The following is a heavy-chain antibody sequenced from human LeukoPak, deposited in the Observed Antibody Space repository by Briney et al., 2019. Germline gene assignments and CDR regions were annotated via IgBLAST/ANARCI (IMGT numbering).Heavy chain of an antibody. CDR1: GFSVSSYY. Sequence: GGSLRLSCAASGFSVSSYYMSWVRQAPGKGLEWVSVIYSGGSTSYADSVKGRFTISRDTSKNMLYLQMNSLRAEDTAVYYCAKAWAAAGTSASWGQGTLVTISS. V-gene: IGHV3-53*01. J-gene: IGHJ5*02. CDR2: IYSGGST. D-gene: IGHD6-13*01. CDR3: AKAWAAAGTSAS.